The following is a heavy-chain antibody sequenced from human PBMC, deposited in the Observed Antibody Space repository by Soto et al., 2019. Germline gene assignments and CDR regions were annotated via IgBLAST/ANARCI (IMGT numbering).Heavy chain of an antibody. CDR1: GGSFSGYY. V-gene: IGHV4-34*01. Sequence: QVQLQQWGAGLLKPSETLSLTCAVYGGSFSGYYWTWIRQPPGTGLEWIGEINHSGSTNYNPSLKNRVTISVDTPKNQFSLKLTSVTAADTAVYYCARDKITGLFDYWGQGTLVTVSS. J-gene: IGHJ4*02. CDR3: ARDKITGLFDY. D-gene: IGHD2-8*02. CDR2: INHSGST.